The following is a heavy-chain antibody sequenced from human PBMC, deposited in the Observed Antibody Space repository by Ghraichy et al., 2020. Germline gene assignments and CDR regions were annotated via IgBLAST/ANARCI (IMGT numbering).Heavy chain of an antibody. Sequence: ASVKVSCKASGYTFTGYYMHWVRQAPGQGLEWMGWINPNSGGTNYAQKFQGRVTMTRDTSISTAYMELSRLRSDDTAVYYCARVPDIVSYYYYYGMDVWGQGTTVTVSS. J-gene: IGHJ6*02. CDR1: GYTFTGYY. V-gene: IGHV1-2*02. D-gene: IGHD5/OR15-5a*01. CDR3: ARVPDIVSYYYYYGMDV. CDR2: INPNSGGT.